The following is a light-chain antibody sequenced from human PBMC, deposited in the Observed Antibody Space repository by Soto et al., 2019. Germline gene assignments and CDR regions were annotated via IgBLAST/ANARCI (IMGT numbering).Light chain of an antibody. CDR3: QQYNSYRT. Sequence: DIQMTQSPSTLSASVGDIVTITCRASQSISSWLAWYQQKPGKAPKLLIYDASSLESGVPSRFSGSGSGTEFTLTISSLQPDDFATYYCQQYNSYRTFGQGTKVDIK. CDR2: DAS. V-gene: IGKV1-5*01. J-gene: IGKJ1*01. CDR1: QSISSW.